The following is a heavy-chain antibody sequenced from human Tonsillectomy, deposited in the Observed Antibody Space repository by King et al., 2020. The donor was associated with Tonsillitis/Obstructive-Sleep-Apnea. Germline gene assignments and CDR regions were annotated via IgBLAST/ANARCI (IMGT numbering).Heavy chain of an antibody. D-gene: IGHD3-3*01. V-gene: IGHV3-49*04. CDR1: GFTFGDYT. J-gene: IGHJ6*03. CDR3: PKEAGDYYDSWNDYYHLDYMDV. Sequence: VQLVESGGGLVQPGRSLRLSCTASGFTFGDYTMNWVRQAPGKGLEWVGFIRSKAYGGTTEYAASVKGRFMISRDDSKSTAYLQMNSLKTEDSAVYLCPKEAGDYYDSWNDYYHLDYMDVWGKGTTVPVSS. CDR2: IRSKAYGGTT.